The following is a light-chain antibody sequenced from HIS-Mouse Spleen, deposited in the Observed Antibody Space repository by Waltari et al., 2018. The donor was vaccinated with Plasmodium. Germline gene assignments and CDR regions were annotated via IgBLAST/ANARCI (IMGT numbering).Light chain of an antibody. CDR3: QQSYSTWT. V-gene: IGKV1-39*01. CDR2: ASS. Sequence: DIQMPQSPSSLSASLGDRVTITCRASQSISSYFNWYHQKPGKAPKLLIYASSSLQSGVPSRFSGTGSGTDFTLTISSLQPEDFATYFCQQSYSTWTFGQGTKVEIK. J-gene: IGKJ1*01. CDR1: QSISSY.